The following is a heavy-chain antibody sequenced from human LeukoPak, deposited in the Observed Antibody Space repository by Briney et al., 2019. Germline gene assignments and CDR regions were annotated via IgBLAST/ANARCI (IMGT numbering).Heavy chain of an antibody. CDR1: GYTFTTYY. D-gene: IGHD2-2*01. J-gene: IGHJ6*02. V-gene: IGHV1-46*01. CDR2: INPTAGTT. CDR3: ARDWGYCSSTSCPWVYGMDV. Sequence: ASVKVSCTASGYTFTTYYMYWVRQAPGQGLEWLGLINPTAGTTTYAQKFQGRVAMTRDTSTSTVYMELSSLTSEDTAVYYCARDWGYCSSTSCPWVYGMDVWGQGTTVTVSS.